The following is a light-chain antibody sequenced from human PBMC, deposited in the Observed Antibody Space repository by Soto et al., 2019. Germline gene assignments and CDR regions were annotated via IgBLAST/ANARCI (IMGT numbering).Light chain of an antibody. V-gene: IGLV2-23*02. CDR3: YSYAGSSTYV. Sequence: QSALTQPASVSGSPGQSITISCTGTSSDVGSYNLVSWYQQIPGKAPKLMIYEVSKRPSGVSTRFSGSKSGNTASLTISGLQAEDEADYFCYSYAGSSTYVFGTGTKVPS. CDR1: SSDVGSYNL. CDR2: EVS. J-gene: IGLJ1*01.